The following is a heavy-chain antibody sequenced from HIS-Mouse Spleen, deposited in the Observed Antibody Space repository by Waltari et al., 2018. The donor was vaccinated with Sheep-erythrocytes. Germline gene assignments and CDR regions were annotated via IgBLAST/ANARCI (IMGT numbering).Heavy chain of an antibody. V-gene: IGHV4-39*07. CDR1: GGSISSSSYH. J-gene: IGHJ4*02. Sequence: QLQLQASGPGLVKPSETLSLTCTVPGGSISSSSYHWGWIRQPPGKGLEWIGSIYYSGSTYYNPSLKSRVTISVDTSKNQFSLKLSSVTAADTAVYYCARVSVAARFDYWGQGTLVTVSS. CDR2: IYYSGST. D-gene: IGHD6-6*01. CDR3: ARVSVAARFDY.